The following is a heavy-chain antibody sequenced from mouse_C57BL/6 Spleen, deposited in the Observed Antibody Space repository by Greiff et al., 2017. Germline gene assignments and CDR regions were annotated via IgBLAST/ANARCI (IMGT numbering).Heavy chain of an antibody. J-gene: IGHJ3*01. CDR3: ALYYGYGAWFAD. V-gene: IGHV1-52*01. CDR1: GYTFTSYW. Sequence: QVQLQQPGAELVRPGSSVKLSCKASGYTFTSYWMHWVKQRPIQGLEWIGNIDPSDSETHYNQKFKDKATLTVDKSSSPAYMQLSSLTSEDSAVYYCALYYGYGAWFADWGQGTLVTVSA. D-gene: IGHD2-2*01. CDR2: IDPSDSET.